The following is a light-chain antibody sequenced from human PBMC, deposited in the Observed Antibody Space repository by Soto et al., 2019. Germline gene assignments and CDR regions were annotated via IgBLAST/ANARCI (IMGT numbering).Light chain of an antibody. V-gene: IGLV2-18*02. J-gene: IGLJ1*01. CDR3: NSFTTSGTYV. Sequence: QSALAQPASVSGSPGQSITISCTGTSTDIGTYNRVSWYQQPPGTAPKLIIYEVNNRASGVPDRFSGSKSGNTASLTISGLQAEDEADYYCNSFTTSGTYVLGTGTKLTVL. CDR2: EVN. CDR1: STDIGTYNR.